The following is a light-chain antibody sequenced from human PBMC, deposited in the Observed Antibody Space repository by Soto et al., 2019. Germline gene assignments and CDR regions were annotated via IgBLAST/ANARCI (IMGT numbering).Light chain of an antibody. CDR1: SSNIGAGYD. CDR3: QSYDSSLSGSYV. V-gene: IGLV1-40*01. CDR2: GNS. Sequence: QSSLPQPPSVSVSPGQRVTISCTGSSSNIGAGYDVHWYQQLPGTAPKLLIYGNSNRPSGVPDRFSGSKSGTSASLAITGLQAEDEADYYCQSYDSSLSGSYVFGTGTKVTVL. J-gene: IGLJ1*01.